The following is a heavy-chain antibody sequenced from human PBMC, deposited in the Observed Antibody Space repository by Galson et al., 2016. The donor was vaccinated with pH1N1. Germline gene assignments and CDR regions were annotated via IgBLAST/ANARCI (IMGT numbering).Heavy chain of an antibody. Sequence: CAISGDSVSSHTSAWTWRRQSPSRGLEWLGRTYYRARWYNNYGVSVAGRISITPDTAKNQFSLQLKSVNPEDTAVYFCARWDHSASYIDVWGQGTLVTVSS. J-gene: IGHJ4*02. D-gene: IGHD3-10*01. CDR1: GDSVSSHTSA. CDR3: ARWDHSASYIDV. V-gene: IGHV6-1*01. CDR2: TYYRARWYN.